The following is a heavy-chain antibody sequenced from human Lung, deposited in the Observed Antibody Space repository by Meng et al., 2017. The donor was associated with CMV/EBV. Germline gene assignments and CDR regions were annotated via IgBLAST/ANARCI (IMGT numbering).Heavy chain of an antibody. CDR3: ARGFRGGYYYYYGMDV. J-gene: IGHJ6*02. Sequence: SCTVSGGSVSSGSYYWSWIRQPPGKGLEWIGYIYYSGSTNYNPSLKSRVTISVDTSKNQFSLKLSSVTAADTAVYYCARGFRGGYYYYYGMDVWGQGXTVTSP. CDR2: IYYSGST. D-gene: IGHD2-15*01. V-gene: IGHV4-61*01. CDR1: GGSVSSGSYY.